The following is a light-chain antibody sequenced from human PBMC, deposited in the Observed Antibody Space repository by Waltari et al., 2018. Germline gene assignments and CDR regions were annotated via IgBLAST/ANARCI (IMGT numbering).Light chain of an antibody. CDR3: CSYAGTPRVV. CDR2: EFN. CDR1: NNDIGSYNL. V-gene: IGLV2-23*02. J-gene: IGLJ2*01. Sequence: QSALTQPASVSGSPGQSITISCTGTNNDIGSYNLVSWYQQHPGKAPKVIIFEFNKRPSGVSNRFSGPKAGNTASLTVSALHPEDEADYYCCSYAGTPRVVFGGGTKLTVL.